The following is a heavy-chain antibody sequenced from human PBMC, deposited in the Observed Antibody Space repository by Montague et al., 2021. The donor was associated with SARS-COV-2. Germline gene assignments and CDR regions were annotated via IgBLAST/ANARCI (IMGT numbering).Heavy chain of an antibody. D-gene: IGHD5-24*01. V-gene: IGHV3-48*04. Sequence: SLRLSCAASGFTFSSYSMNWVRQAPGKGLEWVSYISSSSSTIYYADSVKGRFTISRDNAKNSLYLQMNSLRAEDTAVYYCAREGEMATIWVGYYYYCGMDVWGQGTTVTVSS. CDR3: AREGEMATIWVGYYYYCGMDV. J-gene: IGHJ6*02. CDR2: ISSSSSTI. CDR1: GFTFSSYS.